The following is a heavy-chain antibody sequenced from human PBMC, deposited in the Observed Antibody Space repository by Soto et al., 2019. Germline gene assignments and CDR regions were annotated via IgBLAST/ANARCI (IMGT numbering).Heavy chain of an antibody. CDR3: AKSQEIGTHFFDS. CDR1: GFTCSGFD. CDR2: IGTAGDT. D-gene: IGHD6-13*01. J-gene: IGHJ4*02. Sequence: GSLRLSCEASGFTCSGFDMHWVRQPTGKGLEWVSSIGTAGDTYYAVSVKGRFTISRDNAKNSLSLQMNSLRAGDMAVYFCAKSQEIGTHFFDSWGQGTQVTVSS. V-gene: IGHV3-13*01.